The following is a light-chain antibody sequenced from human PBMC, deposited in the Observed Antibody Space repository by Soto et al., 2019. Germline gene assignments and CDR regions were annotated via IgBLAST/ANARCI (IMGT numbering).Light chain of an antibody. CDR3: QQYYSFPHS. CDR2: AAS. V-gene: IGKV1D-8*01. CDR1: QGISSY. Sequence: VIWMTQSPSLLSASTGDRVTIVCRMSQGISSYLDWYQQKPGKAPELLIYAASTLQSGVPSRFSGSGSGTDFTLTISCLQSEDFATYYCQQYYSFPHS. J-gene: IGKJ2*03.